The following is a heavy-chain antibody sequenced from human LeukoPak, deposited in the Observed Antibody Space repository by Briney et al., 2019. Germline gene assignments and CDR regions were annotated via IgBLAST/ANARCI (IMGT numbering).Heavy chain of an antibody. CDR2: ISGSGGST. D-gene: IGHD6-19*01. Sequence: GESLKISCAASGFTFSSYAMSWVRQAPGKGLEWVSAISGSGGSTYYADSVKGRFTISRDNSKNTLYLQMNSLRAEDTAVYYCAKGSSSGWSFDYWGQGTLVTASS. CDR3: AKGSSSGWSFDY. J-gene: IGHJ4*02. CDR1: GFTFSSYA. V-gene: IGHV3-23*01.